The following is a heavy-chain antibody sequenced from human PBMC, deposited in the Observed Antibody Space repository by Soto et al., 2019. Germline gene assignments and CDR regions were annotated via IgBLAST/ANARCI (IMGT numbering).Heavy chain of an antibody. Sequence: GGSLRLSCAASGFTFSSYGMHWVRQAPGKGLEWVAVIWYDGSNKYYADSVKGRFTISRDNSKNTLYLQMNSLRAEDTAVYYCARDGNFWSGYPPDHREYYFDYWGQGTLVTVSS. CDR1: GFTFSSYG. D-gene: IGHD3-3*01. CDR2: IWYDGSNK. CDR3: ARDGNFWSGYPPDHREYYFDY. J-gene: IGHJ4*02. V-gene: IGHV3-33*01.